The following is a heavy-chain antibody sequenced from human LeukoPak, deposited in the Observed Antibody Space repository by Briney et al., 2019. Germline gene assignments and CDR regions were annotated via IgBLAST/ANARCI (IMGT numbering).Heavy chain of an antibody. V-gene: IGHV4-31*03. Sequence: SQTLSLTCTVSGGSISSGGYYWSWIRQHPGKGLEWIGYIYYSGSTYYNPSLKSRVTISVDTSKNQFSLKLSSETAADTAVYYCASTEKYYYDSSGYFHDAFDIWGQGTMVTVSS. J-gene: IGHJ3*02. CDR2: IYYSGST. CDR1: GGSISSGGYY. CDR3: ASTEKYYYDSSGYFHDAFDI. D-gene: IGHD3-22*01.